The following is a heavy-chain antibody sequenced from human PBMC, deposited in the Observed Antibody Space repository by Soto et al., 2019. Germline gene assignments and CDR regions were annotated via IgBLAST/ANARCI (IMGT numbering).Heavy chain of an antibody. V-gene: IGHV1-69*12. CDR1: GGTFSTYA. Sequence: QVQLVQSGAEVKKPESSVKVSCKAPGGTFSTYAISWVRQAPGQGLEWMGGVIHMFGTANYAQRFQDRVTTTANETTNTVYMELISLRSEDTAVYLCASGIQLWLRRINNGYSGWGQGTLVTVSS. D-gene: IGHD5-18*01. CDR3: ASGIQLWLRRINNGYSG. J-gene: IGHJ4*02. CDR2: VIHMFGTA.